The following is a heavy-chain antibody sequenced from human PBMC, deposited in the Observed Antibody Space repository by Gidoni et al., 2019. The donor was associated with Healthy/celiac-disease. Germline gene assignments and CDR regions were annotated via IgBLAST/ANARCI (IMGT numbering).Heavy chain of an antibody. CDR1: GFTFSSYS. Sequence: EVQLVESGGGLXXPGGSLRLSCAASGFTFSSYSMNWVRQAPGKGLEWVSSISSSSSYIYYADSVKGRFTISRDNAKNSLYLQMNSLRAEDTAVYYCARPRLGYYYYYGMDVWGQGTTVTVSS. D-gene: IGHD3-9*01. CDR3: ARPRLGYYYYYGMDV. J-gene: IGHJ6*02. V-gene: IGHV3-21*01. CDR2: ISSSSSYI.